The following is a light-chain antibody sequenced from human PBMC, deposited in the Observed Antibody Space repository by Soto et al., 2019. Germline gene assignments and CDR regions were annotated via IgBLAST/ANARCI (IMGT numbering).Light chain of an antibody. CDR2: EGN. V-gene: IGLV2-23*01. J-gene: IGLJ2*01. CDR1: SGDIGTYYL. CDR3: CSYAGRSTVI. Sequence: QSVLTQPASVSGSPGQSITISCTGTSGDIGTYYLVSWYQQHPGRAPKLIIFEGNKRPSGVSNRFSASKSGNTASLAISGLQAEAEADYHCCSYAGRSTVICGGGTKLTVL.